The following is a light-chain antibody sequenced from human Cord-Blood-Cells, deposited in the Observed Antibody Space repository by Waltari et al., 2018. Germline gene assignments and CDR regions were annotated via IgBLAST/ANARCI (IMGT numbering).Light chain of an antibody. V-gene: IGKV1-39*01. J-gene: IGKJ1*01. CDR3: QQTYTFSPWT. Sequence: TQLTKSPSPLPASVGARVPPTCRTSQTITSYVNWYPQKPGKAPAFLIFAASSLQRGVPSRFSCSGSGTEFTLTITSLQPEDFATYYCQQTYTFSPWTVGQGTKVEFK. CDR1: QTITSY. CDR2: AAS.